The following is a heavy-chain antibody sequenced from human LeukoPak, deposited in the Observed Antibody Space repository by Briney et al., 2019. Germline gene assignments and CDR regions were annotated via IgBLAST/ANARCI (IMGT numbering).Heavy chain of an antibody. D-gene: IGHD1-26*01. CDR2: ISGSGGST. CDR3: AKLKWELLYYSDY. CDR1: GFTFSSYA. J-gene: IGHJ4*02. Sequence: GASLRLSCAASGFTFSSYAMSWVRQAPGKGLEWVSAISGSGGSTYYADSVKGRFTISRDNSKNTLYLQMNSLRAEDTAVYYCAKLKWELLYYSDYWGQGTLVTVSS. V-gene: IGHV3-23*01.